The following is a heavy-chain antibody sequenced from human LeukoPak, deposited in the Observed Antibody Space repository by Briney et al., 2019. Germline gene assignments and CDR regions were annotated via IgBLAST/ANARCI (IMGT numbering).Heavy chain of an antibody. J-gene: IGHJ5*02. CDR2: IYTRGST. D-gene: IGHD3-10*01. CDR3: AREGLNMVRGVIPKEAWGWFDP. V-gene: IGHV4-4*08. Sequence: SETLSLTCAVYGGSFSGYYWSWIRQPPGKGLEWIGRIYTRGSTNYNPSLKSRVTISFDTSKNQFSLKLTSVTAADTAVYYCAREGLNMVRGVIPKEAWGWFDPWGQGTLVTVSS. CDR1: GGSFSGYY.